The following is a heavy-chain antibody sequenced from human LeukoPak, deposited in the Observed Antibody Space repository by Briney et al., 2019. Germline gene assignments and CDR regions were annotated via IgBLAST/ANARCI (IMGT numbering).Heavy chain of an antibody. CDR2: IYYSGNT. V-gene: IGHV4-39*01. CDR3: ARQTGSGLFILQ. CDR1: GVSISSSNSY. D-gene: IGHD3/OR15-3a*01. Sequence: SGTLSLTCTVSGVSISSSNSYWGWVRQPPGKGVEWVGSIYYSGNTYYNAARKRQVSISIDTSKNQFSLKVTSVTAADTAMYYCARQTGSGLFILQGGQGTLVTVSS. J-gene: IGHJ4*02.